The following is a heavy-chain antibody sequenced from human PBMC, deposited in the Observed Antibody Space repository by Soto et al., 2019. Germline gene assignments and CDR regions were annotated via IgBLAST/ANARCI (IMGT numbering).Heavy chain of an antibody. Sequence: PGESLKISRKSSGYSFISHWLGWVRQMPGKGLEWMGIIYPGDSDTRYSPSFQGQVTISDDKSISTAYLQWSSLKASDTAMYYCARLRADCCFGNCNSNEIDNLGQGNPLTISS. J-gene: IGHJ4*01. D-gene: IGHD2-21*01. CDR3: ARLRADCCFGNCNSNEIDN. V-gene: IGHV5-51*01. CDR2: IYPGDSDT. CDR1: GYSFISHW.